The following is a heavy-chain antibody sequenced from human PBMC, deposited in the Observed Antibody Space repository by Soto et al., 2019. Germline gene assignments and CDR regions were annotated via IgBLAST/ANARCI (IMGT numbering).Heavy chain of an antibody. D-gene: IGHD1-1*01. CDR3: ARLSVDLNDYWSLDP. V-gene: IGHV4-59*13. J-gene: IGHJ5*02. CDR2: VSYTGST. CDR1: GGSISSYY. Sequence: QVQLQESGPGLVKPSETLPLTCTVSGGSISSYYWSWIRQHPGKGLEWIGYVSYTGSTYYNPSLQSRVTISLGTSINRFALKVASVTAADTAVYYCARLSVDLNDYWSLDPWGQGTLVTVSS.